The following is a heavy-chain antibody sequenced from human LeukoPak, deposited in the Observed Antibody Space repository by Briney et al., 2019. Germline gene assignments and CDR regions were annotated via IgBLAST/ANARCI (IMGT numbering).Heavy chain of an antibody. CDR1: GYTFTSYG. J-gene: IGHJ4*02. D-gene: IGHD6-19*01. V-gene: IGHV1-18*01. CDR3: ARGGTGWSRDY. Sequence: ASVEVSCKASGYTFTSYGIGWVRQAPGQGLEWMGWISTYNGYTNYAQNLQGRVTMTTDTSTSTAYMELRSLRSDDTAVYYCARGGTGWSRDYWGQGTLVTVYS. CDR2: ISTYNGYT.